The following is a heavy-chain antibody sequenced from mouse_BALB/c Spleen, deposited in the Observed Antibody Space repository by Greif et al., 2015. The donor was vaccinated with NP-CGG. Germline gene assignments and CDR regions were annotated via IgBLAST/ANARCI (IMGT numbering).Heavy chain of an antibody. CDR2: IYPGDGDT. CDR3: ARRGVYYGYDY. J-gene: IGHJ2*01. Sequence: QVQLQQSGAELARPGASVKLSCKASGYTFTSYWMQWVKQRPGQGLEWIGAIYPGDGDTRYTQKFKGKATLTADKSPSTAYMQLSSLASEDSAVYYCARRGVYYGYDYWSQGTTLTVSS. D-gene: IGHD1-2*01. V-gene: IGHV1-87*01. CDR1: GYTFTSYW.